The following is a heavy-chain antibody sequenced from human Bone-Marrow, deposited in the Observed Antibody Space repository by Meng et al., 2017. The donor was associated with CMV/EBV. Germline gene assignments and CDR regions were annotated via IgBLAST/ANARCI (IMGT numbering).Heavy chain of an antibody. CDR2: ISYDGSVE. J-gene: IGHJ6*02. CDR1: GSTLNGYN. Sequence: GESLKISCVASGSTLNGYNMHWVRQAPGKGLEWVALISYDGSVEFYADSVRGRFTISRDNSRNTLYVHMNNLRPEDTAIYYCARDVTTLGYSGMDVWGQGTTVTVSS. D-gene: IGHD4-11*01. CDR3: ARDVTTLGYSGMDV. V-gene: IGHV3-30*14.